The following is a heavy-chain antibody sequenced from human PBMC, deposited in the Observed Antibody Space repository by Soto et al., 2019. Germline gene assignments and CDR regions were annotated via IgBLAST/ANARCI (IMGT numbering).Heavy chain of an antibody. CDR3: ARHSPIAVAGTFDY. CDR2: IYYSGST. V-gene: IGHV4-59*08. CDR1: GGSISSYY. J-gene: IGHJ4*02. D-gene: IGHD6-19*01. Sequence: SETLSLTCTVSGGSISSYYWSWIRQPPGKGLEWIGYIYYSGSTNYNPSLKSRVTISVDTSKNQFSLKLSSVTAADTAVYYCARHSPIAVAGTFDYWGQVTLVTVS.